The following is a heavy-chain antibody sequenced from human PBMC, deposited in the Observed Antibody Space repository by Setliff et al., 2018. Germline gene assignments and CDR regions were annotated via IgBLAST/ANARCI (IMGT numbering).Heavy chain of an antibody. CDR3: ARGGYSYGSGRNWFDP. V-gene: IGHV3-7*04. CDR1: GFTFSSYW. Sequence: GESLKISCAASGFTFSSYWMSWVRQAPGKGLEWVANIKQDGGEKYYVDSVKGRFTISRDNPNNSLYLQMNNLRAEDTAVYYCARGGYSYGSGRNWFDPWGQGTLVTVSS. D-gene: IGHD5-18*01. J-gene: IGHJ5*02. CDR2: IKQDGGEK.